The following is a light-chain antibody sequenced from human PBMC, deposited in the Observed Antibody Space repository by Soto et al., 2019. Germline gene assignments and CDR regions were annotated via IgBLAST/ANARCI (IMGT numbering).Light chain of an antibody. J-gene: IGLJ2*01. CDR2: GNN. Sequence: QSVLTQPPSVSGAPGQRVTISCTGSSSNIGAGYDVHWYHQLPGTAPKLLILGNNNRPSGVPDRFSASKSGTSASLAITGLQAEDEADYYCQSYDISLSGSLFGGGTKLTVL. V-gene: IGLV1-40*01. CDR3: QSYDISLSGSL. CDR1: SSNIGAGYD.